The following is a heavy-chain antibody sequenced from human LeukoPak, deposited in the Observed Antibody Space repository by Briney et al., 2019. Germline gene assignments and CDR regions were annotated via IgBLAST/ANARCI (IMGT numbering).Heavy chain of an antibody. J-gene: IGHJ4*02. D-gene: IGHD3-22*01. CDR2: ISSTSGTI. V-gene: IGHV3-48*02. Sequence: GGSLRLSCAASGFTFSSYGMNWVRQAPGQGLEWVSYISSTSGTIYYADSVKGRFTISRDNAKTSLFLQMDSLRDEDTAVYYCARDLWGTSGYRFDYWGQGTLVTLSS. CDR1: GFTFSSYG. CDR3: ARDLWGTSGYRFDY.